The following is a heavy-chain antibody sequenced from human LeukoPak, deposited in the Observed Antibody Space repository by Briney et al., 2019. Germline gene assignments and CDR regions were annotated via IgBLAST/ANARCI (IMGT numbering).Heavy chain of an antibody. CDR3: AIQDDWFDP. CDR1: GGSFSGYY. CDR2: INHSGST. V-gene: IGHV4-34*01. J-gene: IGHJ5*02. Sequence: SETLSLTCAVYGGSFSGYYWSWIRQPPGKGLEWIGEINHSGSTNYNPSLKSRVTISVDTSKNQFSLKLSSVTAADTAVYYCAIQDDWFDPWGQGTLVTVSS.